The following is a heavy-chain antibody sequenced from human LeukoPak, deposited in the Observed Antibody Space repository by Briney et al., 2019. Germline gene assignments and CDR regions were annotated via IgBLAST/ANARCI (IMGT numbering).Heavy chain of an antibody. CDR3: ARDLDNYDILTGYYPVLPIYY. D-gene: IGHD3-9*01. V-gene: IGHV1-18*01. J-gene: IGHJ4*02. CDR2: ISAYNGNT. CDR1: GYTFTSYG. Sequence: ASVKVSCKASGYTFTSYGISWVRQAPGQGLEWMGWISAYNGNTNYAQKLQGRVTMTTDTSTSTAYMEPRSLRSDDTAVYYCARDLDNYDILTGYYPVLPIYYRGQGTLVTVSS.